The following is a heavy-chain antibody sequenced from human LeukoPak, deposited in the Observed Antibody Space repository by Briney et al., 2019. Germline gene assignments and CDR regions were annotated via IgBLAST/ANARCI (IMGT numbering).Heavy chain of an antibody. CDR1: EITYSRYV. V-gene: IGHV3-23*01. CDR2: IRASGGTT. Sequence: GGSLRLSCTSSEITYSRYVMGWVRQAPGKGLEWVSTIRASGGTTYYADSVQGRFTISRDNSKNTLYLQMNSLRAEDTAVYYCATLYGDYNWYFDLWGRGTLVTVSS. J-gene: IGHJ2*01. D-gene: IGHD4-17*01. CDR3: ATLYGDYNWYFDL.